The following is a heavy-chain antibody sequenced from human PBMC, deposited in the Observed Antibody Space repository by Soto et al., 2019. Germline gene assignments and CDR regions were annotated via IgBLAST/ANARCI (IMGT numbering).Heavy chain of an antibody. CDR1: GYSFTSYW. V-gene: IGHV5-10-1*01. CDR3: ARSAIRYYDSSGYTPGVFDY. CDR2: IDPSDSYT. J-gene: IGHJ4*02. D-gene: IGHD3-22*01. Sequence: PGESLKISCKGSGYSFTSYWISWVRQMPGKGLEWMGRIDPSDSYTNYSPSFQGHVTISADKSISTAYLQWSSLKASDTAMYYCARSAIRYYDSSGYTPGVFDYWGRGTLVTVSS.